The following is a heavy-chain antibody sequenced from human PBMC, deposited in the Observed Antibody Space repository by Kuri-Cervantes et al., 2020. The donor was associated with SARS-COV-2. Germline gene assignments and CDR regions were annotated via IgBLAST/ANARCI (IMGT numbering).Heavy chain of an antibody. CDR2: INHSGST. Sequence: SETLSLTCTVSGGSMSPYYWSWIRQPPGKGLEWIGEINHSGSTNYNPSLKSRVTISVDTSKNQFSLKLSSVTAADTAVYYCAREFTAMVPKGDVWGQGTTVTVSS. V-gene: IGHV4-34*01. CDR3: AREFTAMVPKGDV. D-gene: IGHD5-18*01. CDR1: GGSMSPYY. J-gene: IGHJ6*02.